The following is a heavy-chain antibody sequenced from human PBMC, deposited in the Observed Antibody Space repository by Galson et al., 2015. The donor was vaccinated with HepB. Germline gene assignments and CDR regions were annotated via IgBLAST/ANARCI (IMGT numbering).Heavy chain of an antibody. Sequence: SLRLSCAVSGITFSSYWMNWLRQAPGKGLECVASIKPDGTETQYVDPVKGRFTISKDNAKNSLYLQMDSLTVEDTAVYYCATGVLMYAFDIWGRGTKVTVSS. J-gene: IGHJ3*02. CDR3: ATGVLMYAFDI. V-gene: IGHV3-7*01. CDR2: IKPDGTET. CDR1: GITFSSYW. D-gene: IGHD2-8*01.